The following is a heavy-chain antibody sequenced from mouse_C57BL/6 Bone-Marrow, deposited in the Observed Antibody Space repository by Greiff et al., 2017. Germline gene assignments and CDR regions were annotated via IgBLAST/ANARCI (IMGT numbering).Heavy chain of an antibody. Sequence: EVQLQQSGPVLVKPGASVKMSCKASGYTFTDYYMNWVKQSHGKSLEWIGVINPYNGGTSYNQKFKGKATLTVDKSSSTAYMELDILTSEDSAVYYCATPLYSNYGGDYWGQGTSVTVSS. J-gene: IGHJ4*01. V-gene: IGHV1-19*01. CDR2: INPYNGGT. CDR3: ATPLYSNYGGDY. CDR1: GYTFTDYY. D-gene: IGHD2-5*01.